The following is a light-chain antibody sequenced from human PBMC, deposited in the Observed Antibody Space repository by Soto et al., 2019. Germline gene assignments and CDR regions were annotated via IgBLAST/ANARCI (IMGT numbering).Light chain of an antibody. CDR3: QVWDSSSDEGV. CDR2: HDK. V-gene: IGLV3-21*02. J-gene: IGLJ1*01. Sequence: SYELTQPPSVSVALGQTARMTCGGENIGGKSVHWYQQKPGQAPVVVVFHDKDRPSGIPERFSGSNSGSAATLTIARVEAGDEADYFCQVWDSSSDEGVFGPGTKLTVL. CDR1: NIGGKS.